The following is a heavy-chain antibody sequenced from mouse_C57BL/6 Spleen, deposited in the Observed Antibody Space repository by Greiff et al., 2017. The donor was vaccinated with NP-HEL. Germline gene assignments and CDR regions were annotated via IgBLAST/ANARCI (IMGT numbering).Heavy chain of an antibody. J-gene: IGHJ2*01. CDR3: ARGPYVSSPYYFDY. V-gene: IGHV1-52*01. CDR2: IDPSDSET. D-gene: IGHD1-1*01. CDR1: GYTFTSYW. Sequence: QVQLQQSGAELVRPGSSVKLSCKASGYTFTSYWMHWVKQRPIQGLEWIGNIDPSDSETHYNQKFKDKATLTVDKSSSTAYMQLSSLTSEDSAVYYCARGPYVSSPYYFDYWGQGTTLTVSS.